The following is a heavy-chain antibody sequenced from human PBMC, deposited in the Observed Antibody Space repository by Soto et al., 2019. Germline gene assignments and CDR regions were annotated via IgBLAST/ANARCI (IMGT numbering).Heavy chain of an antibody. V-gene: IGHV4-39*01. Sequence: SETLSLTCTVSGGSLSSSSYYWGWIRQPPGKGLEWIGSIYYSGSTYYNPSLKSRVTISVDTSKNQFSLKLSSVTAADTAVYYCARAHYGDYGYGMDVWGQGTTVTVSS. D-gene: IGHD4-17*01. CDR1: GGSLSSSSYY. J-gene: IGHJ6*02. CDR2: IYYSGST. CDR3: ARAHYGDYGYGMDV.